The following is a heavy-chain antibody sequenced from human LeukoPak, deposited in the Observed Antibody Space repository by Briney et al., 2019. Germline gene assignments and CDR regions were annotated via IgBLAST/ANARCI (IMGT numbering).Heavy chain of an antibody. J-gene: IGHJ4*02. CDR3: ARVTYYYGSGREDEFDS. CDR1: GGTFSSYA. D-gene: IGHD3-10*01. V-gene: IGHV1-69*04. Sequence: ASVKVSCKASGGTFSSYAISWVRQAPGQGLEWMGRIIPILGIANYAQKFQGRVTITADKSTSTAYMELSSLRSEDTAVYYCARVTYYYGSGREDEFDSWGQGSLVTVSS. CDR2: IIPILGIA.